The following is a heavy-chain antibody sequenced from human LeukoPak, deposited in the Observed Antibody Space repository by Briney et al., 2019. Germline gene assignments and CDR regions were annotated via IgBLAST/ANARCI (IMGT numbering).Heavy chain of an antibody. Sequence: GGSLRLSCAASGFTFSSYGMHWVRQAPGKGLEWVAFIRYDGSNKYYADSVKARFTISRDNSKTTLYLQMNSLRAEDTAVYYCARRWIVGATSYFDYWGQGTLVTVSS. V-gene: IGHV3-30*02. D-gene: IGHD1-26*01. CDR1: GFTFSSYG. J-gene: IGHJ4*02. CDR2: IRYDGSNK. CDR3: ARRWIVGATSYFDY.